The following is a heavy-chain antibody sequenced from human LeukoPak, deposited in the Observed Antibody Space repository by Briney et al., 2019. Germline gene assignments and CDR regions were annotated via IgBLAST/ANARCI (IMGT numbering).Heavy chain of an antibody. V-gene: IGHV1-2*02. CDR2: SNPNSGGT. CDR3: ARNYGDYSLGY. Sequence: ASLKVSCKASGYTFTGYYMHWVRQAPGQALEWMGWSNPNSGGTKYAQKFQGRVTMTRDTSISTAYMELSRLRSDDTAVYYCARNYGDYSLGYWGQGTLVTVSS. CDR1: GYTFTGYY. D-gene: IGHD4-17*01. J-gene: IGHJ4*02.